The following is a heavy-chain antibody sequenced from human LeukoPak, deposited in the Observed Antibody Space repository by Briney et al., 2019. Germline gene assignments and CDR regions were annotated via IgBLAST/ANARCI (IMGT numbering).Heavy chain of an antibody. CDR2: IGGSGDST. CDR3: AKYYYGLGSYGRYFDY. D-gene: IGHD3-10*01. J-gene: IGHJ4*02. Sequence: GGSLRLSCAASGFPFSSYAMSWVRQAPGKGLEWVSSIGGSGDSTFYADSVKGRFTISRDNSKNTLFVQMNSLRVEDTAVYYCAKYYYGLGSYGRYFDYWGQGTLVTVSS. V-gene: IGHV3-23*01. CDR1: GFPFSSYA.